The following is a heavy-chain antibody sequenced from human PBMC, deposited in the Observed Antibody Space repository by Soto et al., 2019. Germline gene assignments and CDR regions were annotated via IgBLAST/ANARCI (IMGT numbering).Heavy chain of an antibody. CDR2: IISTGGTT. J-gene: IGHJ3*02. CDR1: GSTFSRYA. Sequence: EEQLLESGGGLVQPGGSLRLSCAASGSTFSRYAMTWVRQAPGQGLEWVSTIISTGGTTYYADSVKGRFTISRDNSKNTLYLQMNSLRAEDTAVYYCAKVYGDYYHAFPMWGQGTMVTVSS. CDR3: AKVYGDYYHAFPM. V-gene: IGHV3-23*01. D-gene: IGHD4-17*01.